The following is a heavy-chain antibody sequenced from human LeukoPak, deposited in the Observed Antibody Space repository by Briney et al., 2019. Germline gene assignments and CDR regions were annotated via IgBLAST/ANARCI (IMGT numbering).Heavy chain of an antibody. V-gene: IGHV3-53*01. Sequence: PGGSLRLSCAASGFTVSSNYMSWVRQAPGKGLEWVSIIYSGGSTYYADSVKGRFTISRDNSKNTLFLQMNSLRAEDTAVYYCARDSSLHYFDYWGQGTLVTVSS. CDR3: ARDSSLHYFDY. J-gene: IGHJ4*02. CDR1: GFTVSSNY. CDR2: IYSGGST.